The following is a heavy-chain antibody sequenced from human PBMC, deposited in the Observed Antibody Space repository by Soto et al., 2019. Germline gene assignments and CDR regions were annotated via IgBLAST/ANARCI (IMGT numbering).Heavy chain of an antibody. CDR1: GGSFSGYY. Sequence: SETLSLTCAVYGGSFSGYYWSWIRQPSGKGLEWIGEINHSGSTNYNPSLKSRVTISVDTSKNQFSLKLSSVTAADTAVYYCARGGGLWSFYYYYYGMDVWGQGTTVTVSS. D-gene: IGHD5-18*01. J-gene: IGHJ6*02. CDR2: INHSGST. V-gene: IGHV4-34*01. CDR3: ARGGGLWSFYYYYYGMDV.